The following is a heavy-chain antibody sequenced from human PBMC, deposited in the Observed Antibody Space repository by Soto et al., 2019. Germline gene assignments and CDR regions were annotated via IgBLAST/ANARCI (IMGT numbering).Heavy chain of an antibody. D-gene: IGHD6-13*01. V-gene: IGHV3-30-3*01. CDR1: GFTFSSYA. CDR3: ARDRLAAGWFDP. Sequence: ESGGGVVQPGRSLRLSCAASGFTFSSYAMHWVRQAPGKGLEWVAVISYDGSNKYYADSVKGRFTISRDNSKNTLYLQMNSLRAEDTAVYYCARDRLAAGWFDPWGQGTLVTVSS. J-gene: IGHJ5*02. CDR2: ISYDGSNK.